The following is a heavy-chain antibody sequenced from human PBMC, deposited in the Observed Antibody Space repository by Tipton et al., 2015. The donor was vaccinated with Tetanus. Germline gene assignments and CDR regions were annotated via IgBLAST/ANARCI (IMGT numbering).Heavy chain of an antibody. J-gene: IGHJ3*01. CDR2: IFASGST. Sequence: TLSLTCTVSGDSMTGYYWSWIRQPPGKGLEWISYIFASGSTNYNPALKSRVTISMDTSKNQISLNLTSVTAADTAVYFCARRSYCTSTRCFDAFDLWGPGTRVTVSS. CDR3: ARRSYCTSTRCFDAFDL. D-gene: IGHD2-8*01. V-gene: IGHV4-4*08. CDR1: GDSMTGYY.